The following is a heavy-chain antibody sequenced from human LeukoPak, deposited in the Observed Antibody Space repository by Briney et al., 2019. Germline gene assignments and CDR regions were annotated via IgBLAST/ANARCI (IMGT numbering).Heavy chain of an antibody. D-gene: IGHD6-19*01. V-gene: IGHV4-34*01. CDR3: ARAGIAVAGTYYYYGTDV. CDR2: INHSGST. J-gene: IGHJ6*02. CDR1: GGSFSGYY. Sequence: SETLSLTCAVYGGSFSGYYWSWIRQPPGKGLEWIGEINHSGSTNYNPSLKSRVTISVDTSKNQFSLKLSSVTAADTAVYYCARAGIAVAGTYYYYGTDVWGQGTTVTVSS.